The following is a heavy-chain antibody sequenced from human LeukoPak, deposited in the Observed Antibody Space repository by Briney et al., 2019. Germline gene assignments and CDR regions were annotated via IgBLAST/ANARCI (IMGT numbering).Heavy chain of an antibody. Sequence: HPGGSLRLSCAASGFTFSSDWMCWVRQAPGKGLEWVANINQDESKKYYADSVKGRFTISRDNAKNSLYLQMSSLTAEDTAIYYCARDHAYRADYWGQGTLVTVSS. CDR3: ARDHAYRADY. CDR1: GFTFSSDW. J-gene: IGHJ4*02. D-gene: IGHD2-2*01. V-gene: IGHV3-7*01. CDR2: INQDESKK.